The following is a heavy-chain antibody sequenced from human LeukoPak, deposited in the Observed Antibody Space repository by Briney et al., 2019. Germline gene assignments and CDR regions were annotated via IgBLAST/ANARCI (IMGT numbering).Heavy chain of an antibody. Sequence: GASVKVSCKASGGTFISYAISWVRQAPGQGLEWMGGIIPIFGTANYAQKFQGRVTITADESTSTAYMELRSLSSEDTAVYYCARGYGKKYYDSFWGSSSGYWGRGPRAPLPS. CDR2: IIPIFGTA. CDR3: ARGYGKKYYDSFWGSSSGY. V-gene: IGHV1-69*13. J-gene: IGHJ4*02. D-gene: IGHD3-16*01. CDR1: GGTFISYA.